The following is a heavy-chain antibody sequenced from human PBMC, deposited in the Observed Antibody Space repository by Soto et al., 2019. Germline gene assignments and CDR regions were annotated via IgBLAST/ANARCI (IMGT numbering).Heavy chain of an antibody. J-gene: IGHJ4*02. D-gene: IGHD1-7*01. CDR1: RCSIPNDYYY. CDR2: ISYSGTT. CDR3: ASQKLDVPAYFDY. V-gene: IGHV4-39*01. Sequence: SETLPLTCSVTRCSIPNDYYYWGWVRQPPGKGLEWIASISYSGTTYYNPALRSRVTKSVDTSKNQYSLKLTSVTAADTAVYYCASQKLDVPAYFDYWGQGALVT.